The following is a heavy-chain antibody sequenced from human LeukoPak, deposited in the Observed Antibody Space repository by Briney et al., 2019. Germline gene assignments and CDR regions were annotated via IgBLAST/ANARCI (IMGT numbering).Heavy chain of an antibody. J-gene: IGHJ5*02. CDR3: ARALSSSWYTIRWFAP. CDR2: INHSGST. V-gene: IGHV4-34*01. D-gene: IGHD6-13*01. CDR1: GGSFSGYY. Sequence: SETLSCTCAVYGGSFSGYYWSWIRQPPGKGLEWIGEINHSGSTNYNPSLKSRVTISVDTSKNQFSLKLSSVTAADTAVYYCARALSSSWYTIRWFAPCGQRTLVTVSS.